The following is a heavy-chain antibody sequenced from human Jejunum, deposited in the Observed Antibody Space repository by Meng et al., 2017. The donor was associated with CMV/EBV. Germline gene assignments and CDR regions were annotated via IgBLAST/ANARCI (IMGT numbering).Heavy chain of an antibody. J-gene: IGHJ4*02. V-gene: IGHV3-48*04. CDR1: GFTFSTYS. CDR3: ARDVGSSWYYFDY. D-gene: IGHD6-13*01. Sequence: SGFTFSTYSIDWVRQTAGKGLEWVSYIDSGSSTIYCADSMKGRFTISRDNAKNSLYLQMNSLRAEDTAVYYCARDVGSSWYYFDYWGQGALVTVSS. CDR2: IDSGSSTI.